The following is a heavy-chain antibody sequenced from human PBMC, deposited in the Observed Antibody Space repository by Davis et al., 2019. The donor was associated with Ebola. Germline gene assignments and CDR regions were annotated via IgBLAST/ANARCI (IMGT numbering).Heavy chain of an antibody. D-gene: IGHD2-2*01. V-gene: IGHV1-2*02. CDR3: ASVLVVPADVFDY. CDR2: INPNSGGT. J-gene: IGHJ4*02. Sequence: ASVTVSCQASGYTFTGYNMHWVRQAPGQGLEWMGWINPNSGGTNYVQKFQGRVTMTRDTSISTAYMELSRLRSDDTAVYYCASVLVVPADVFDYWGQGTLVTVSS. CDR1: GYTFTGYN.